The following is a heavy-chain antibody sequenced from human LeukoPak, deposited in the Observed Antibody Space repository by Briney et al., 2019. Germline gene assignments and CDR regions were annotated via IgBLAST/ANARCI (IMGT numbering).Heavy chain of an antibody. V-gene: IGHV3-23*01. D-gene: IGHD3-3*01. CDR1: GFTFSSYA. CDR3: AKDAITIFGVVITNKLNYFDY. CDR2: ISGSGGST. J-gene: IGHJ4*02. Sequence: PGGSLRLSCAASGFTFSSYAMSWVRQAPGKGLEWVSAISGSGGSTYYADSVKGRFTISRDNSKNTLYLQMNSLRAEDTAVYYCAKDAITIFGVVITNKLNYFDYWGQGTLVTVSS.